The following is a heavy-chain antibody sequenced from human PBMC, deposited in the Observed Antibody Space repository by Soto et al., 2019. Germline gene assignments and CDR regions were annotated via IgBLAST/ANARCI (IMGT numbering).Heavy chain of an antibody. CDR2: IYYSGST. J-gene: IGHJ4*02. V-gene: IGHV4-59*01. CDR1: GGSLNISC. D-gene: IGHD2-2*01. CDR3: ARAGVCSSTSCYATTFDY. Sequence: SSETLSLTCTVSGGSLNISCWSWIRQPPGKGLEWIGFIYYSGSTKYNPSLKSRVTISVDTSKNQFSLKLSSVTAADTAVYYCARAGVCSSTSCYATTFDYWGQGTLVTVSS.